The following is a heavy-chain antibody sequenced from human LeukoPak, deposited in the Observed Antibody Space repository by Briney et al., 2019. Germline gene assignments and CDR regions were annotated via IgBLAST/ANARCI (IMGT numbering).Heavy chain of an antibody. V-gene: IGHV4-34*01. CDR3: ALSGYYYDSSGYASVDP. CDR1: GGSFSGYY. J-gene: IGHJ5*02. Sequence: SETLSLTCAVYGGSFSGYYWSWIRQPPGKGLGWIGEINHSGSTNYNPSLKSRVTISVDTSKNQFSLKLSSVTAADTAVYYCALSGYYYDSSGYASVDPWGQGTLVTVSS. D-gene: IGHD3-22*01. CDR2: INHSGST.